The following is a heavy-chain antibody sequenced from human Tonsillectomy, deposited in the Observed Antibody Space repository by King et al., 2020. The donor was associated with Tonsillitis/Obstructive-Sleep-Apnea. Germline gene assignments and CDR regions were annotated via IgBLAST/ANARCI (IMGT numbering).Heavy chain of an antibody. Sequence: VQLVGSGGGLVKPGGSLRLSCAASGFTFSDYYMSWIRQAPGKGLEWVSYISSSSSYTNYADSVKGRFTISRDNAKNSLYLQMNSLRAEDTAVYYCARDQGYCSGGSCFDPWGQGTLVTVSS. CDR3: ARDQGYCSGGSCFDP. CDR1: GFTFSDYY. J-gene: IGHJ5*02. CDR2: ISSSSSYT. V-gene: IGHV3-11*06. D-gene: IGHD2-15*01.